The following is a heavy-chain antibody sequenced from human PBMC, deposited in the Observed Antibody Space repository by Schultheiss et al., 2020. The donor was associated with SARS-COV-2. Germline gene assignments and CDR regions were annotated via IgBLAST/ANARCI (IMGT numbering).Heavy chain of an antibody. V-gene: IGHV3-53*05. CDR2: IYTAGST. CDR3: ARDVYTALAFDY. D-gene: IGHD5-18*01. Sequence: GGSLRLSCAASGFTVSRNYMTWVRQAPGKGLEWVSVIYTAGSTYYADSVKGRFTISRDNSKSTLYLQMNSLRAEDTAVYYCARDVYTALAFDYWGQGTLVTVSS. CDR1: GFTVSRNY. J-gene: IGHJ4*02.